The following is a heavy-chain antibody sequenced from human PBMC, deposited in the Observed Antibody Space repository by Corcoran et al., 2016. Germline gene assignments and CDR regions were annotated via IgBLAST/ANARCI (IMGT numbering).Heavy chain of an antibody. CDR1: GYTFTSYG. CDR2: ISAYNGNT. D-gene: IGHD2-21*01. CDR3: ARDLGRDGYKDACDI. J-gene: IGHJ3*02. V-gene: IGHV1-18*01. Sequence: QVQLVQSGAEVKKPGASVKVSCKASGYTFTSYGISWVRQAPGQGLEWMGWISAYNGNTNYAQKLQGRVTMTTDTPTSTAYMDLRSLRSDDTAVYYSARDLGRDGYKDACDIWCQGTMVSVPS.